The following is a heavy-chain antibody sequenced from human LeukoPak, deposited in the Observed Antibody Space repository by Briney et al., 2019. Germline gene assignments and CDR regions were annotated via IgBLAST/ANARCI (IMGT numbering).Heavy chain of an antibody. CDR1: GFTFSSYA. CDR2: ISGSGGST. J-gene: IGHJ3*02. CDR3: AKSFRHVLRFLEWLFALDI. D-gene: IGHD3-3*01. V-gene: IGHV3-23*01. Sequence: GGSLRLSCAASGFTFSSYAMSWVRQAPGKGLEWVSAISGSGGSTYYADSVKGRFTISRDNSKNTLYLQMNSLRAEDTAVYYCAKSFRHVLRFLEWLFALDIWGQGTMVTVSS.